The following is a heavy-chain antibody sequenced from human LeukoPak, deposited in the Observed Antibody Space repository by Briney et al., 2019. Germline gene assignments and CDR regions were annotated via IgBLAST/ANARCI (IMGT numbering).Heavy chain of an antibody. V-gene: IGHV1-2*02. Sequence: ASVKVSCKASGYIFTGYYMHWVRQAPGQGLEWMGWINPNSGDTNYQGRVTMTRDTSVSTAYMELSRLRSDDTAVYYCARGSPPRRNYDSRGYYSYYFDYWGQGTLVTVSS. J-gene: IGHJ4*02. CDR3: ARGSPPRRNYDSRGYYSYYFDY. CDR1: GYIFTGYY. D-gene: IGHD3-22*01. CDR2: INPNSGDT.